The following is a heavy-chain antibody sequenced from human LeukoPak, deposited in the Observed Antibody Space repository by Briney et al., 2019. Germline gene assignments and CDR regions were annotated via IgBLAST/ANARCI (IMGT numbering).Heavy chain of an antibody. Sequence: SETLSLTCTVSGGSISSYYWSWIRQPPGKGLEWIGYIYYSGSTNYNPSLKSRVTISVDTSKNQFSLKLSSVTAADTAVYYCARATRGYSGLEIDYWGQGTLVTVSS. CDR2: IYYSGST. CDR3: ARATRGYSGLEIDY. J-gene: IGHJ4*02. CDR1: GGSISSYY. V-gene: IGHV4-59*01. D-gene: IGHD5-12*01.